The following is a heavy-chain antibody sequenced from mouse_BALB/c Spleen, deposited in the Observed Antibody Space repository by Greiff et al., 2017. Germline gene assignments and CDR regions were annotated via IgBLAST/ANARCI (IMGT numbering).Heavy chain of an antibody. CDR1: GFTFSSYA. CDR3: ARGRYGNSWFAY. J-gene: IGHJ3*01. CDR2: ISSGGST. V-gene: IGHV5-6-5*01. D-gene: IGHD2-1*01. Sequence: EVQVVESGGGLVKPGGSLKLSCAASGFTFSSYAMSWVRQTPEKRLEWVASISSGGSTYYPDSVKGRFTISRDNARNILYLQMSSLRSEDTAMYYCARGRYGNSWFAYWGQGTLVTVSA.